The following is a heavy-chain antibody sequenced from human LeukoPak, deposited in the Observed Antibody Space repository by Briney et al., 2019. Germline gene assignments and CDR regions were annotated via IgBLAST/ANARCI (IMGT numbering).Heavy chain of an antibody. J-gene: IGHJ6*03. CDR3: ARVNYDFWSAYYYYYMDV. CDR2: INHSGST. CDR1: GGSFSGYK. V-gene: IGHV4-34*01. D-gene: IGHD3-3*01. Sequence: SETLSLTCAVYGGSFSGYKWSWIRQPPGKGLEWIGEINHSGSTNYNPSLKSRVTISVDTSKNQFSLKLSSVTAADTAVYYCARVNYDFWSAYYYYYMDVWGKGTTVTVSS.